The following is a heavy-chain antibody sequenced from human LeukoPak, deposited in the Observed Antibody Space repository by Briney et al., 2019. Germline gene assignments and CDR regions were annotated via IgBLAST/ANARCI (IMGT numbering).Heavy chain of an antibody. CDR1: GGSILDYY. J-gene: IGHJ3*02. Sequence: TSTVSGGSILDYYWTWIRQPPGKELEWVGYVYYNGNTSYNPSLKSRVTISIDTSKNQFSLKLKSVIAADTAVYYCARRRTRPEAFDIWGQGTVVTVSS. V-gene: IGHV4-59*01. D-gene: IGHD3/OR15-3a*01. CDR2: VYYNGNT. CDR3: ARRRTRPEAFDI.